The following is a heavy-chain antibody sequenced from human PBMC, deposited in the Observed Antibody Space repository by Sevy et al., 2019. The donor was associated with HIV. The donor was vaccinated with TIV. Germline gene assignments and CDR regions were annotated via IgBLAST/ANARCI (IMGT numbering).Heavy chain of an antibody. CDR3: AKTDTFYYYGMDV. CDR2: IYYSGNT. CDR1: GGSIGSSYY. V-gene: IGHV4-39*01. D-gene: IGHD5-18*01. J-gene: IGHJ6*02. Sequence: SETLSLTCTISGGSIGSSYYWGWVRQRPGKGLELIGTIYYSGNTDYNPSLKSRVTITVDRSKNQVSRKLSSVTAADTAVYYCAKTDTFYYYGMDVWGQGTSVTVSS.